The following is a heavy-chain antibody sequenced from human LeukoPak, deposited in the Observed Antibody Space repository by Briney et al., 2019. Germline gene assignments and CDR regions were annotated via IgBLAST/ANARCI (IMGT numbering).Heavy chain of an antibody. J-gene: IGHJ4*02. CDR2: TSGSGGST. CDR1: GFTFSSYA. V-gene: IGHV3-23*01. CDR3: AKESFIAVAGTGDY. Sequence: GSLRLSCAASGFTFSSYAMSWVRQAPGKGLEWVSATSGSGGSTYYADSVKGRFTISRDNSKNTLYLQMNSLRAEDTAVYYCAKESFIAVAGTGDYWGQGTLVTVSS. D-gene: IGHD6-19*01.